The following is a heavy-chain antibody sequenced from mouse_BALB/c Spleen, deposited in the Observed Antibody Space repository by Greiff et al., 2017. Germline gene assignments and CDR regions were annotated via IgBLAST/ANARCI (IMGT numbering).Heavy chain of an antibody. D-gene: IGHD1-2*01. Sequence: QVQLQQPGAELVRPGASVKLSCKASGYTFTSYWINWVKPRPGQGLEWIGNIYPSDSYTNYNQKFKDKATLTVDKSSSTAYMQLSSPTSEDSAVYYCTRSTTAYYAMDYWGQGTSVTVSS. J-gene: IGHJ4*01. V-gene: IGHV1-69*02. CDR2: IYPSDSYT. CDR3: TRSTTAYYAMDY. CDR1: GYTFTSYW.